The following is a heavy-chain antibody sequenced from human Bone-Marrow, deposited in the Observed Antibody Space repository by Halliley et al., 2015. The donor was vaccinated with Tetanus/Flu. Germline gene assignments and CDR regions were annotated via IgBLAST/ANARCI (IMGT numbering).Heavy chain of an antibody. V-gene: IGHV3-23*01. J-gene: IGHJ4*02. CDR3: AKPYHYDSGRTYSSFDS. CDR2: IRGGGVAGNP. Sequence: SLRLSCEASGFPFSTYAMSWVRQAPGKGLEWVSCIRGGGVAGNPYYADSVKGRFSISRDDSKNTLYLQMNSLTAEDTAVYYCAKPYHYDSGRTYSSFDSWGQGTLVTVSS. D-gene: IGHD3-10*01. CDR1: GFPFSTYA.